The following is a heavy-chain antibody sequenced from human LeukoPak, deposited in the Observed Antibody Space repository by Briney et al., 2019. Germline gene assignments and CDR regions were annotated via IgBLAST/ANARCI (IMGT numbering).Heavy chain of an antibody. CDR3: ARDYGDYESGAFDI. D-gene: IGHD4-17*01. Sequence: PSETLSLTCTVSGGSISSYYWSWIRQPAGKGLEWIGRIYTSGSTNYNPSLKSRVTMSVDTSKNQFSLKLSSVTAADTAVYYCARDYGDYESGAFDIWGQGTMVTVSS. J-gene: IGHJ3*02. CDR2: IYTSGST. CDR1: GGSISSYY. V-gene: IGHV4-4*07.